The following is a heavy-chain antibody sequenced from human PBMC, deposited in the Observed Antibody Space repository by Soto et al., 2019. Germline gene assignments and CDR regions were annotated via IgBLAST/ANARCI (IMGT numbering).Heavy chain of an antibody. CDR1: GGTFSSET. CDR3: ATLVPAPIKLFPRLGWFDP. Sequence: SVKVSCKASGGTFSSETITWVRQAPGQGLEWMGGIIPITDTANYAQNFQGRVTITADESTSTVYMELSSLRSEDTAVYYCATLVPAPIKLFPRLGWFDPWGQGTLVTVSS. V-gene: IGHV1-69*13. CDR2: IIPITDTA. J-gene: IGHJ5*02. D-gene: IGHD2-2*02.